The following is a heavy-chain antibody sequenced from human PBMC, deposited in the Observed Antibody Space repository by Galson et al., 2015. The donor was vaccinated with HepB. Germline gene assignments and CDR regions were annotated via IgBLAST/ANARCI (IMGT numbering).Heavy chain of an antibody. CDR2: IYTSGST. J-gene: IGHJ4*02. CDR3: ARETPYAYYFDY. Sequence: CTVSGGSISSGSYYWSWIRQPAGKGLEWIGRIYTSGSTNYNPSLKSRVTMSVDTSKNQFSLKLSSVTAADTAVYYCARETPYAYYFDYWGQGTLVTVSS. CDR1: GGSISSGSYY. V-gene: IGHV4-61*02.